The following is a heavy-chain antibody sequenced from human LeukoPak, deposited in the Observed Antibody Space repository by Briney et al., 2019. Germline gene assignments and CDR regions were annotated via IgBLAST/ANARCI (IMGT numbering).Heavy chain of an antibody. CDR3: ATSYSSSWYNGY. CDR1: GGSISSSSYY. CDR2: IYYSGST. V-gene: IGHV4-39*07. Sequence: PSETLSLTCTVSGGSISSSSYYWGWIRQPPGKGLEWIGSIYYSGSTYYNPSLKSRVTISVDTSKNQFSLKLSSVTAADTAVYYCATSYSSSWYNGYWGQGTLVTVSS. J-gene: IGHJ4*02. D-gene: IGHD6-13*01.